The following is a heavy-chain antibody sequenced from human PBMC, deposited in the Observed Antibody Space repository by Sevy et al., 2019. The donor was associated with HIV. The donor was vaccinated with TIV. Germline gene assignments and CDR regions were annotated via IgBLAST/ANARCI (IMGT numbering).Heavy chain of an antibody. D-gene: IGHD6-13*01. V-gene: IGHV1-2*02. CDR2: INPNSGGT. CDR1: GYTFTGYY. J-gene: IGHJ4*02. CDR3: AREAYVAAAGTPVSDY. Sequence: ASVKVSCKASGYTFTGYYMHWVRQAPGQGLEWMGWINPNSGGTNYAQKFQGRVTMTRDTSISTAYMELSRLRSDDTAVYYCAREAYVAAAGTPVSDYWGQGTLVTVSS.